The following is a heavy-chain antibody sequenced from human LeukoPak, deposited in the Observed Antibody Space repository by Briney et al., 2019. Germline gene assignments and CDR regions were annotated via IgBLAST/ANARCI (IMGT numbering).Heavy chain of an antibody. D-gene: IGHD3-10*01. Sequence: SETLSLTCTVSGGSISSDGYYWSWIRQPLGKGLEWIGAINHSGSTNYNPSLKSRVTISVDTSKNQYSLKLSSVTAADTAVYYCARRRPVMVRGARGYAFDIWGQGTMVTVSS. CDR2: INHSGST. V-gene: IGHV4-34*01. CDR1: GGSISSDGYY. CDR3: ARRRPVMVRGARGYAFDI. J-gene: IGHJ3*02.